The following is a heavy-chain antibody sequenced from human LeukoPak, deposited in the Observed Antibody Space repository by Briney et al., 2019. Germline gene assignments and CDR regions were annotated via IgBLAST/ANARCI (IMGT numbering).Heavy chain of an antibody. V-gene: IGHV3-48*04. CDR2: ITSSSSTI. D-gene: IGHD6-19*01. J-gene: IGHJ4*02. CDR3: ARDLDSSGWYGRLSDY. CDR1: GFTLSDYS. Sequence: GGSLRLSCAASGFTLSDYSMNWVRQAPGKGLEWVSYITSSSSTIYYADSVKGRFTISRNNAKNTLYLQMNSLRAEDTAVYYCARDLDSSGWYGRLSDYWGQGTLVTVSS.